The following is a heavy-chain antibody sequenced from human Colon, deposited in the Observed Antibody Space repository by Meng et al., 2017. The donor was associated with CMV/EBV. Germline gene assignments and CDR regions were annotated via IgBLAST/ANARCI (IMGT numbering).Heavy chain of an antibody. CDR3: AKEFVLGTHLDH. CDR2: IRYDGTKA. D-gene: IGHD2-21*02. V-gene: IGHV3-30*02. CDR1: GFTFSGYD. J-gene: IGHJ4*02. Sequence: GESLKISCAASGFTFSGYDMHWVRQGPGKGLEWVAFIRYDGTKADYADSVTGRFTISRDNAKNSLHLQMTSLRPEDSAVYYCAKEFVLGTHLDHWGQGTLVTVSS.